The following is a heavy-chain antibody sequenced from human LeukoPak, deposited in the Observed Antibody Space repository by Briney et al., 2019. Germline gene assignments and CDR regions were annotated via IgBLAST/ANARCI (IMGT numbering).Heavy chain of an antibody. Sequence: AGSLTLPRPPSRVTLSDHHMDWVRQPPATGLEWIGRSRNQANSYTTEYAASVKGRFAISRDDSNNSLYLQMNSLKSEDTAVYYCARVRYGGYDFDQWGQGTLVTVSS. CDR2: SRNQANSYTT. CDR3: ARVRYGGYDFDQ. CDR1: RVTLSDHH. J-gene: IGHJ4*02. V-gene: IGHV3-72*01. D-gene: IGHD4-17*01.